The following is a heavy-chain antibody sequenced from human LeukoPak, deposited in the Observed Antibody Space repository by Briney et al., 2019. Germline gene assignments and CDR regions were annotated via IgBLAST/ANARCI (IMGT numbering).Heavy chain of an antibody. V-gene: IGHV3-33*01. CDR1: GFTFSSYG. CDR3: ARDSSGSYFWFDP. J-gene: IGHJ5*02. CDR2: IWYDGSNK. D-gene: IGHD1-26*01. Sequence: PGGSLRLSCAASGFTFSSYGMHWVRQAPGKGLEWVAVIWYDGSNKYYADSVKGRFTISRDNSKNTLYLQMNSLRAEDTAVYYCARDSSGSYFWFDPWGQGNLVTVSS.